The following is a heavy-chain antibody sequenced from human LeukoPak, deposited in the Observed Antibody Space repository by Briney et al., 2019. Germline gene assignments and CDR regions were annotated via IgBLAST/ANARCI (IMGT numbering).Heavy chain of an antibody. V-gene: IGHV4-39*07. CDR1: GGSISSSSYY. Sequence: SETLSLTCTVSGGSISSSSYYWGWIRQPPGKGLEWIGSIYYSGSTYYNPSLKSRVTISVDTSKNQFSLKLSSVTAADTAVYYXXXERSDLRRYYYDSSGYYVDYWGQGTLVTVSS. CDR3: XXERSDLRRYYYDSSGYYVDY. J-gene: IGHJ4*02. D-gene: IGHD3-22*01. CDR2: IYYSGST.